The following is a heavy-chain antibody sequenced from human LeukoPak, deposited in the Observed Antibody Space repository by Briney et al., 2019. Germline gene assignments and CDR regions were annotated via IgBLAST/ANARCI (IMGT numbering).Heavy chain of an antibody. CDR3: ARDLFDY. CDR1: GLILSTYW. V-gene: IGHV3-7*01. J-gene: IGHJ4*02. Sequence: SGGSLRLSCAASGLILSTYWMSWVRQAPGKGLEWVATINQDGSEKYYLDSVKGRFTISSDNAKNSLFLQMNSLRAEDTAVYYCARDLFDYWGQGTLVTVSS. CDR2: INQDGSEK.